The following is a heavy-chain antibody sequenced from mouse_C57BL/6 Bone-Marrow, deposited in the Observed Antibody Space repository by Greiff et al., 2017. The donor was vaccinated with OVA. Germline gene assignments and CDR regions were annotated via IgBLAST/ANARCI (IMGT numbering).Heavy chain of an antibody. CDR3: ATREGYGRGFAY. Sequence: QVQLKQSGAELARPGASVKLSCKASGYTFTSYGISWVKQRTGQGLEWIGEIYPRSGNTYYNEKFKGKATLTADKSSSTAYMELRSLTSEDSAVYFCATREGYGRGFAYWGQGTLVTVSA. CDR2: IYPRSGNT. CDR1: GYTFTSYG. V-gene: IGHV1-81*01. J-gene: IGHJ3*01. D-gene: IGHD1-1*01.